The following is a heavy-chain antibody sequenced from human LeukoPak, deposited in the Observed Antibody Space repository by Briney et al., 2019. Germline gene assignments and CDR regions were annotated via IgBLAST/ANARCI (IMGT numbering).Heavy chain of an antibody. Sequence: GGSLRLSCAASGFTFSNAWMSWVRQAPGKGLEWVGRIKSETEGGTTDYAAPVKDRFTISRDDSKNTLYLQMNSLKTEDTAVYYCTTMLYYYDSSDYYLSDYWGQGTLVTVSS. CDR3: TTMLYYYDSSDYYLSDY. J-gene: IGHJ4*02. V-gene: IGHV3-15*01. CDR2: IKSETEGGTT. D-gene: IGHD3-22*01. CDR1: GFTFSNAW.